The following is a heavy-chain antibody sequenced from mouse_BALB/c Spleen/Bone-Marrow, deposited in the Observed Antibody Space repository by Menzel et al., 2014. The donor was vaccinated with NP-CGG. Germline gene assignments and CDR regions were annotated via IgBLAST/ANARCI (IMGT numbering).Heavy chain of an antibody. Sequence: EVQRVESEGGLVKSGGSLKLSCAASGFTFSNYGMSWVRQTPEKRLEWVATISGGGSYTFYSDSVKGRFTISRDNAQNNLYLQLSSLRSEDTALYYCARHAYYDQTEVSFVYWGQGTLVTVSA. CDR2: ISGGGSYT. J-gene: IGHJ3*01. CDR3: ARHAYYDQTEVSFVY. CDR1: GFTFSNYG. D-gene: IGHD2-4*01. V-gene: IGHV5-9-2*01.